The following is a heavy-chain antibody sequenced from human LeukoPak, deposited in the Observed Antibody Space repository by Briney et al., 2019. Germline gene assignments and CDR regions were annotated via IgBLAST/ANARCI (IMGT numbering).Heavy chain of an antibody. CDR3: ASSRGPSSSWSFDS. Sequence: SETLSLTCSFSIVPIKNYYWNWIRQSPGKGLQWIGHIYYTGSTDYNFSLKSRVTISLDTSENHFSLSLSSVTAADSALYFCASSRGPSSSWSFDSWGQGILVTVSS. D-gene: IGHD6-13*01. V-gene: IGHV4-59*01. CDR2: IYYTGST. J-gene: IGHJ4*02. CDR1: IVPIKNYY.